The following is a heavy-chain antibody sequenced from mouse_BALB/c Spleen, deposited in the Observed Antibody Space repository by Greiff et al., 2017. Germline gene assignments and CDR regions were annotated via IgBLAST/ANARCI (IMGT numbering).Heavy chain of an antibody. D-gene: IGHD2-14*01. CDR1: GYTFTSYW. V-gene: IGHV1-7*01. CDR2: INPSTGYT. Sequence: QVQLQQSGAELAKPGASVKMSCKASGYTFTSYWMHWVKQRPGQGLEWIGYINPSTGYTEYNQKFKDKATLTADKSSSTAYMQLSSLTSEDSAVYYCARGYRYDVGAFAYWGQGTLVTVSA. CDR3: ARGYRYDVGAFAY. J-gene: IGHJ3*01.